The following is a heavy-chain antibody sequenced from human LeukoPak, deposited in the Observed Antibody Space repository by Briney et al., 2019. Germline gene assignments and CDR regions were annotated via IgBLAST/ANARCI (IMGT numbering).Heavy chain of an antibody. J-gene: IGHJ4*02. D-gene: IGHD3-9*01. Sequence: GGSLRLSCAASGFTFSSYVMHWVRQAPGKGLEWVAFIRYDGSNKYYADSVKGRFTISRDNSKNTLYLQMNSLRAEDTAVYYCAKYLGYGYYDILTGPFGPVFDYWGQGTLVTVSS. CDR2: IRYDGSNK. V-gene: IGHV3-30*02. CDR1: GFTFSSYV. CDR3: AKYLGYGYYDILTGPFGPVFDY.